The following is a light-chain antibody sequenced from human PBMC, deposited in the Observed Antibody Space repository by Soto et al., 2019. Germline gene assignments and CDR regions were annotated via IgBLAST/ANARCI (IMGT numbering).Light chain of an antibody. J-gene: IGLJ2*01. CDR2: EDS. CDR1: NIGSKS. Sequence: SYELTQPPSVSVAPGQTARITCEGNNIGSKSVHWYQQRPGQAPVMVVYEDSDRPSGIPERFSGSNSGNTATLTITRVEAGDEADYSCQVWDSSGDHPVFGGGTKDTVL. V-gene: IGLV3-21*02. CDR3: QVWDSSGDHPV.